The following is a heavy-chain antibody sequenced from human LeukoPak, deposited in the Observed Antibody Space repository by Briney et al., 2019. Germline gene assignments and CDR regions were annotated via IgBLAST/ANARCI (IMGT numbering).Heavy chain of an antibody. V-gene: IGHV3-53*01. CDR2: IYSGGST. Sequence: GGSLRLSCAASGFTVSSNYMSWVRQAPGKGLEWVSVIYSGGSTYYADSVKGRFTISRDNSKNTLYLQMNSLRAKDTAVYYCATSVLHYFDYWGQGTLVTVSS. CDR3: ATSVLHYFDY. J-gene: IGHJ4*02. CDR1: GFTVSSNY. D-gene: IGHD1-1*01.